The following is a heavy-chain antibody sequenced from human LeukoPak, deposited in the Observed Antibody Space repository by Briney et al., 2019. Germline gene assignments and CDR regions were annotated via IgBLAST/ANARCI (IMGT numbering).Heavy chain of an antibody. J-gene: IGHJ5*02. Sequence: SETLSLTCIVSGYSISSDYCWGWIRQTPGKGLEWIGSISHRGSPYYNPSLKSRVTLSADTPNNQFSLRLSSVTAADTAVYYCARDGGFYYTASPNSWFDPWGQGILVTVSS. CDR3: ARDGGFYYTASPNSWFDP. CDR1: GYSISSDYC. CDR2: ISHRGSP. D-gene: IGHD2-15*01. V-gene: IGHV4-38-2*02.